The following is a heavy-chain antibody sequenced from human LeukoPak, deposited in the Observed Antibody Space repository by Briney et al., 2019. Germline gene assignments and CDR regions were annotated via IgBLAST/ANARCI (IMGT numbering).Heavy chain of an antibody. V-gene: IGHV1-69*05. D-gene: IGHD6-6*01. CDR3: ARGFSFYSSSSFDY. CDR2: IIPIFGTA. Sequence: SVKVSCKASGGTFSRYAISWVRQAPGQGLEWMGGIIPIFGTANYAQKFQGRVTITTDESTSTAYMELSSLRSEDTAVYYCARGFSFYSSSSFDYWGQGTLVTVSS. J-gene: IGHJ4*02. CDR1: GGTFSRYA.